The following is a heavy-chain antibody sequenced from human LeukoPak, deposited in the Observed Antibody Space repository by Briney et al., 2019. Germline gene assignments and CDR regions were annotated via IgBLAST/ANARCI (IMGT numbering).Heavy chain of an antibody. V-gene: IGHV1-69*13. CDR2: IIPIFGTA. CDR1: GGTFSSYA. CDR3: ARERTGMVRGVIIRLQKGFDY. D-gene: IGHD3-10*01. J-gene: IGHJ4*02. Sequence: GASVKVSCKASGGTFSSYAISWVRQAPGQGLEWMGGIIPIFGTANYAQKFQGRVTITADESTSTAYMELSSLRSDDTAVYYCARERTGMVRGVIIRLQKGFDYWGQGTLVTVSS.